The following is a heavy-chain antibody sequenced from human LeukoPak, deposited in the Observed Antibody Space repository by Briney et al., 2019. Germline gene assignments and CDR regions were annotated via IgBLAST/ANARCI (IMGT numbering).Heavy chain of an antibody. Sequence: GGSLRLFCTASRFTFDDYAMHWVRQAPGKGLEWVSLISGGGGSTYYADSVKGRFTISRDNSKNSLYLQMNSLRTEDTALYYCAKYPTDSAAAPGLGIDYWGQGTLVTVSS. CDR1: RFTFDDYA. CDR3: AKYPTDSAAAPGLGIDY. CDR2: ISGGGGST. V-gene: IGHV3-43*02. J-gene: IGHJ4*02. D-gene: IGHD6-13*01.